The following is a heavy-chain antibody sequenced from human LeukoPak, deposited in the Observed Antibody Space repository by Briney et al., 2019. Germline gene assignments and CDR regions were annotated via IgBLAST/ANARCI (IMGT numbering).Heavy chain of an antibody. J-gene: IGHJ4*02. D-gene: IGHD3-10*01. CDR1: GYTFTSYY. CDR2: INPSGGST. CDR3: ARDSGMVRGTVDY. V-gene: IGHV1-46*01. Sequence: GASVKVSCKSSGYTFTSYYMYWVRQAPGQGLEWMGIINPSGGSTSNAQKFQGRVTMTRDTSTSTVYMELSSLRSEDTAVYYCARDSGMVRGTVDYWGQGTLVTVSS.